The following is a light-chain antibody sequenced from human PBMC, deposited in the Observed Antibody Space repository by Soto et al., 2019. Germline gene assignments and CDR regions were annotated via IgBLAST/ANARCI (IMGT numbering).Light chain of an antibody. V-gene: IGKV1-8*01. J-gene: IGKJ1*01. CDR2: SAS. CDR1: QGIANY. Sequence: AIWMTQSPSSLSASPGERVTITCRASQGIANYLAWFQQKPGKAPNLLIYSASTLESGVPSRFSGSGSGTDFTLTINSLQSDDFASYYCQQYYAYPRTFGQGTKVDIK. CDR3: QQYYAYPRT.